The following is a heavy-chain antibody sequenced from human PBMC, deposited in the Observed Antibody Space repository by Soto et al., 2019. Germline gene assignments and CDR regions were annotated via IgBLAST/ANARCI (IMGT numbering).Heavy chain of an antibody. CDR3: ARAHYDFLWVSYRFDY. J-gene: IGHJ4*02. Sequence: EVHLVESGGGLVQPGGSLRLSCAASGFTFSRYWMSWVRQAPGKGLEWVANIKEDGSEKKNVDSVKGRFTISRDNAKNSLYLQMNSLRAEDTAVYYCARAHYDFLWVSYRFDYWGQGALVTVSS. CDR2: IKEDGSEK. CDR1: GFTFSRYW. V-gene: IGHV3-7*01. D-gene: IGHD3-16*02.